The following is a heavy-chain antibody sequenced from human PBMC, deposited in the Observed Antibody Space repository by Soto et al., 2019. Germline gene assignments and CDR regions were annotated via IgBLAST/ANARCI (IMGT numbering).Heavy chain of an antibody. Sequence: QVQLVESGGGVVQPGRSLRLSCAASGFIFSSYAMHWVRQAPGKGQEWVAVISDDGSNKYYADSVKGRFTTSRDNSKNTLSLQMNNLRAEDTAVYYCARTALLHGIDVCCQGTTVTVSS. J-gene: IGHJ6*02. CDR3: ARTALLHGIDV. V-gene: IGHV3-30-3*01. D-gene: IGHD2-15*01. CDR2: ISDDGSNK. CDR1: GFIFSSYA.